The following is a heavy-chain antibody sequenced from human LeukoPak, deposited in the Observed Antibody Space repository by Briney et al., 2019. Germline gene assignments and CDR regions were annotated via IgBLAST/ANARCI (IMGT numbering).Heavy chain of an antibody. V-gene: IGHV3-23*01. Sequence: PGGSLRPSCAASGFTFSTYAMSWVRRAPGKGLEWVSGFSGSGGRTYYADSVKGRFTVSRDKSKNTLYLQMNSLRAEDTAVYYCAKRASGSGTSLYYFDYWGQGTLVTVSS. J-gene: IGHJ4*02. CDR1: GFTFSTYA. CDR3: AKRASGSGTSLYYFDY. D-gene: IGHD3-10*01. CDR2: FSGSGGRT.